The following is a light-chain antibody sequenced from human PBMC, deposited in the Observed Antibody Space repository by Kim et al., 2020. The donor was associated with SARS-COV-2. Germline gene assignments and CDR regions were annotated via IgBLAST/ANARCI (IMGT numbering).Light chain of an antibody. J-gene: IGLJ3*02. CDR2: GNS. Sequence: GRRVPIYCSGSRSNIEINIVSWSQQLPGTAPNLLIYGNSQRPSGVPGRFSGSKSGTSASLAISGLQSEDEADYYCAAWDDSLNVWVLGGGTQLTVL. CDR1: RSNIEINI. CDR3: AAWDDSLNVWV. V-gene: IGLV1-44*01.